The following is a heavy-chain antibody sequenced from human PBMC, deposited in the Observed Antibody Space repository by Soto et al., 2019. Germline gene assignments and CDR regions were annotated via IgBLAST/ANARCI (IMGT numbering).Heavy chain of an antibody. V-gene: IGHV4-34*01. CDR3: ARAAVTIFGVGMDV. CDR2: INHSGST. Sequence: SETLSLTCAVYGGSFSGYYWSWIRQPPGKGLEWIGEINHSGSTNYNPSLKSRVTISVDTSKNQFSLKLSSVTAADTAVYYCARAAVTIFGVGMDVWGQGTTVTVSS. CDR1: GGSFSGYY. J-gene: IGHJ6*02. D-gene: IGHD3-3*01.